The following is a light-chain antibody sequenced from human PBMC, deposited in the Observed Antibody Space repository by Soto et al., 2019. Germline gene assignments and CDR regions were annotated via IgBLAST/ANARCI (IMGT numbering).Light chain of an antibody. CDR1: QSVSSGY. CDR3: QQYGSSPRA. CDR2: DAS. J-gene: IGKJ1*01. V-gene: IGKV3-20*01. Sequence: EIVLTQSPDTLSLSPGERATLSCRASQSVSSGYLAWYQQKPGQAPRLLIHDASNRATGIPERFSGSGSGTDFTLTISRLEAEDFAVYYCQQYGSSPRAFGQGTKVDI.